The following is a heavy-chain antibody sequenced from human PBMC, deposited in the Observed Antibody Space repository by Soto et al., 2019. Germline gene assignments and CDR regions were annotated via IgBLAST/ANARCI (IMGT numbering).Heavy chain of an antibody. V-gene: IGHV4-30-4*01. J-gene: IGHJ3*02. D-gene: IGHD2-21*01. CDR1: GVSISTGQYY. CDR3: ARDNGDGYNEGAFDI. CDR2: ISYTGST. Sequence: QVQLQESGPGLVKPSQTLSLTCSVSGVSISTGQYYWSWIRQSPGGRLQWIGYISYTGSTYYNPALKSRVSISADTTKIRFSLTLVNVTAADTAVYFCARDNGDGYNEGAFDIWGQGTMVTVSS.